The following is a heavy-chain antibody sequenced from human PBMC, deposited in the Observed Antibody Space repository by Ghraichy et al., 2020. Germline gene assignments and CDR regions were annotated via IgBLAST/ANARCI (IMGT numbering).Heavy chain of an antibody. CDR2: IYTSGST. J-gene: IGHJ6*02. CDR1: GGSISSGSYY. Sequence: SETLSLTCTVSGGSISSGSYYWSWIRQPAGKGLEWIGRIYTSGSTNYNPSLKSRVTISVDTSKNQFSLKLSSVTAADTAVYYCAREPKIYYYGMDVWGQGTTVTVSS. CDR3: AREPKIYYYGMDV. V-gene: IGHV4-61*02.